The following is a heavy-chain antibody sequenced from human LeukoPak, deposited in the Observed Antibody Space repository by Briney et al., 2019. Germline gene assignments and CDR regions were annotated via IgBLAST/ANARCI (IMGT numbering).Heavy chain of an antibody. D-gene: IGHD3-10*01. V-gene: IGHV3-9*01. Sequence: PGGSLRLSCAASGFTFADYAMHWVRQAPGKGPEWVSGISWNSGSIGYADSVKGRFTISRDNAKNSLYLQMNSLRAEDTALYYCAKDITDGGSGYAVSWGYFDYWGQGTLVTVSS. CDR3: AKDITDGGSGYAVSWGYFDY. J-gene: IGHJ4*02. CDR2: ISWNSGSI. CDR1: GFTFADYA.